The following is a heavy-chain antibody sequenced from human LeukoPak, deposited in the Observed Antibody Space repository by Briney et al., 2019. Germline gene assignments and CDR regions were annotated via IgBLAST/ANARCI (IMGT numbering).Heavy chain of an antibody. J-gene: IGHJ5*02. V-gene: IGHV4-34*01. CDR2: INHSGST. Sequence: PSETLSLTCAVYGGSFSGYYWSWIRQPPGKGLEWIGEINHSGSTNYNPSLKSRVTISVDTSKNQFSLKLSSVTAADTAVYYCARGRIAARLFSGVLTSPRSNWFDPWGQGTLVTVSS. CDR1: GGSFSGYY. D-gene: IGHD6-6*01. CDR3: ARGRIAARLFSGVLTSPRSNWFDP.